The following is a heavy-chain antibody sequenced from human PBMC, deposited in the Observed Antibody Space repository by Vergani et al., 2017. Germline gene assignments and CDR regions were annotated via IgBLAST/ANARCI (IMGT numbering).Heavy chain of an antibody. V-gene: IGHV3-30*02. J-gene: IGHJ4*02. CDR3: ARGNQSPVPNLFDL. CDR2: IWSDGIYK. D-gene: IGHD3-10*01. Sequence: VHLLESGGGLVQSGGSLRLSCAASGFTLRSYGMTWVRQTPGKGLEWVAIIWSDGIYKYYGDSVKGRFTISRDTSKNTVLLEMNGLRAEDTAVYYCARGNQSPVPNLFDLWGQGTLVTVSS. CDR1: GFTLRSYG.